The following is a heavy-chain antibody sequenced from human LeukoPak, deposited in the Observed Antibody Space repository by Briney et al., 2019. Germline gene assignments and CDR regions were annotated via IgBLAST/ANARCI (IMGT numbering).Heavy chain of an antibody. CDR1: GYSISSGYY. J-gene: IGHJ5*02. Sequence: SETLSLTCSVSGYSISSGYYWGWIRQPPGKGLEWIGNIYHDGNTYYNPSLKSRVTISVDTSKNQFSLKLSSVTAADTAVYYCARALTMVRGVIIVPRFDPWGQGTLVTVSS. CDR2: IYHDGNT. CDR3: ARALTMVRGVIIVPRFDP. V-gene: IGHV4-38-2*02. D-gene: IGHD3-10*01.